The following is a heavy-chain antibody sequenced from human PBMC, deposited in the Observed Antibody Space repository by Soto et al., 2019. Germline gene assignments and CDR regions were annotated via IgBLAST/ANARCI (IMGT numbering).Heavy chain of an antibody. V-gene: IGHV1-3*01. D-gene: IGHD3-3*01. CDR1: GYTFTSYA. J-gene: IGHJ4*02. CDR3: ATIRELRFFECSPLGY. Sequence: QVQLVQSGAEVKKPGASVKVSCKASGYTFTSYAMHWVRQAPGQRLEWMGWINAGNGNTKYSQKVQGRVTITRDTSASTDYMELSSLRSEDTAVYYCATIRELRFFECSPLGYWGQGTLVTVSS. CDR2: INAGNGNT.